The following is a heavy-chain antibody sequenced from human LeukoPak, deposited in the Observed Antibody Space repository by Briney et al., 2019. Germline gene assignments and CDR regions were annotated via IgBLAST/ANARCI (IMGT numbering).Heavy chain of an antibody. J-gene: IGHJ3*02. CDR1: GGSISSYY. CDR3: ARFMGPDYDILTGYRPPGAFDI. Sequence: SETLSLTCTVSGGSISSYYWSWIRQPPGKGLEWIGYIYYSGSPNYYPSLKSRVTISVDTSKNQFSLKLSSVTAADTAVYYCARFMGPDYDILTGYRPPGAFDIWGQGTMATVSS. D-gene: IGHD3-9*01. CDR2: IYYSGSP. V-gene: IGHV4-59*01.